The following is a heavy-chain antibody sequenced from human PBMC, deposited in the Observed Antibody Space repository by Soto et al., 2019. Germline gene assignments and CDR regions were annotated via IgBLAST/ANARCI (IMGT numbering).Heavy chain of an antibody. Sequence: PGGCLRFSCAASRFTFSSYSINWVRQASGKGIEWVSYMSCSSSTIYYAGSVKCRFSISRDNAKNSLYLQMNSLRDEDTAVYYCARDGDGFWSGPDAFDFWGQGTMVTV. CDR1: RFTFSSYS. CDR3: ARDGDGFWSGPDAFDF. D-gene: IGHD3-3*01. CDR2: MSCSSSTI. J-gene: IGHJ3*01. V-gene: IGHV3-48*02.